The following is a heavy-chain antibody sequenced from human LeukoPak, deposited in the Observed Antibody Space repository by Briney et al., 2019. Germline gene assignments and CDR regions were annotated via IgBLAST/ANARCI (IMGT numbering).Heavy chain of an antibody. J-gene: IGHJ5*02. CDR2: ISAYNGDA. CDR3: ARGEYFVSLDP. V-gene: IGHV1-18*01. Sequence: ASVKVSCKASGYSFSDYGVSWVRQAPGQGLEWVGWISAYNGDADYAQNFQGRITMTADKSTKTAYLELGSLRPDDTAVYYCARGEYFVSLDPWGQGTLVTVSS. D-gene: IGHD3-10*01. CDR1: GYSFSDYG.